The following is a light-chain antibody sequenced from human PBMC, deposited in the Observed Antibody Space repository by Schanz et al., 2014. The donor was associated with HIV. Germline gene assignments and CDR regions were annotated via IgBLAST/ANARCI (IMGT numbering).Light chain of an antibody. Sequence: QSALTQPRSVSGSPGQSVTISCTGTSSDVGAYNYVSWYQHHPGKAPTLMIYDVSNRPSGISNRFSGSKSGNTASLTISGLRAEDESDYYCSSYTTSSTQVFGTGTNLTVL. CDR2: DVS. V-gene: IGLV2-14*03. CDR3: SSYTTSSTQV. J-gene: IGLJ1*01. CDR1: SSDVGAYNY.